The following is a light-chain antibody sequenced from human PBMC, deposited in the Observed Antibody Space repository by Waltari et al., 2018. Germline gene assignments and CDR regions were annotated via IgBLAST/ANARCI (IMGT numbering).Light chain of an antibody. CDR2: STT. J-gene: IGLJ3*02. CDR3: GEWDDGVKEWV. CDR1: MDIHGIDA. V-gene: IGLV1-44*01. Sequence: QSVSTLPPSATRPPRPRLPISCSATMDIHGIDAHNLYQQFPGTAPKPQIFSTTQRTSGVPERFSATKSGTSACLAINGLQAADEADYYCGEWDDGVKEWVLGGGTKRTVL.